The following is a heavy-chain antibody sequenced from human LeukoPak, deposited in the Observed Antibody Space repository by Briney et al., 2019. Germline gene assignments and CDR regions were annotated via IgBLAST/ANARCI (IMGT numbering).Heavy chain of an antibody. CDR3: AREGANGWYYFDY. Sequence: GGSLRLSRAASGFTFSDYAMHWVRQAPGKGLEYVSAISTIGDSTYYANSVKGRFTISRDNSKNTLYLQMDSLRAEDTAVYYCAREGANGWYYFDYWGQGTLVTVSS. CDR1: GFTFSDYA. D-gene: IGHD6-19*01. V-gene: IGHV3-64*01. CDR2: ISTIGDST. J-gene: IGHJ4*02.